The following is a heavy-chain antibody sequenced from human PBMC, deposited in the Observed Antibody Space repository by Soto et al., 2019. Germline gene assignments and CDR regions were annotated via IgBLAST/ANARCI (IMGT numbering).Heavy chain of an antibody. V-gene: IGHV5-51*01. CDR2: IYPGDSDT. J-gene: IGHJ6*02. Sequence: GESLKISCKGSGYSFTSYWIGWVRQMPGKGLEWMGIIYPGDSDTRYSPSFQGQVTISADKSISTAYLQWSSLKASDTAMYYCERHRSTDGYNHGGARYYYYGMDVRVQGTTVTVSS. CDR3: ERHRSTDGYNHGGARYYYYGMDV. CDR1: GYSFTSYW. D-gene: IGHD3-16*01.